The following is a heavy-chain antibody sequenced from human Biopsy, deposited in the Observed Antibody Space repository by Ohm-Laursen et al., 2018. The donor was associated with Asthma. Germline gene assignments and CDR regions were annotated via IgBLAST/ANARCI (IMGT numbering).Heavy chain of an antibody. Sequence: SPRLSCAASGFVFRSHAMHWVRQAPGKGLEWVAVVSYDGGVAHYADSMKGRFTISRDNSKNTLSLQMNSLRAEDTAVYYCARAYGGSFFSGSFDIWGQGTMVTVSS. CDR1: GFVFRSHA. CDR2: VSYDGGVA. CDR3: ARAYGGSFFSGSFDI. J-gene: IGHJ3*02. D-gene: IGHD4-23*01. V-gene: IGHV3-33*08.